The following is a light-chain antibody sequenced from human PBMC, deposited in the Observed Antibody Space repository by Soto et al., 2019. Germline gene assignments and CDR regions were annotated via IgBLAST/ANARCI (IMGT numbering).Light chain of an antibody. Sequence: DIQMTQSPSTLSASVGDRVTITCRASQSISSWLAWYQQKPGKAPKLLIYDASSLESGVPSRFSGSGSGTEFTLTISSLQPDDFATYYCQQYNRGTFGQGTKVES. CDR3: QQYNRGT. J-gene: IGKJ1*01. CDR2: DAS. V-gene: IGKV1-5*01. CDR1: QSISSW.